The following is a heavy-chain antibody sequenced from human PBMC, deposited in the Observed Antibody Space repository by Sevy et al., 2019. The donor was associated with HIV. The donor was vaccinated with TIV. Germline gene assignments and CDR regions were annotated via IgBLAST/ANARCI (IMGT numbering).Heavy chain of an antibody. CDR2: ISGSGGST. V-gene: IGHV3-23*01. D-gene: IGHD3-10*01. CDR1: GFIFNSYA. Sequence: GGSLRLSCAASGFIFNSYAMTWVRQAPGKGLEWVSGISGSGGSTSYADSGKGRLTIPRENSGNTPYLEMNSLRAEDMAVYYWAEVYGSGCPPDYWGQGTLVTVSS. CDR3: AEVYGSGCPPDY. J-gene: IGHJ4*02.